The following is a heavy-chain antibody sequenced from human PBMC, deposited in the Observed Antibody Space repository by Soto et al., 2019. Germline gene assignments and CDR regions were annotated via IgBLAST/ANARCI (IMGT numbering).Heavy chain of an antibody. CDR2: ISWNSGII. J-gene: IGHJ4*02. CDR3: AKGYSYGVLEPLGY. V-gene: IGHV3-9*01. CDR1: GFTFDDYA. Sequence: EVQLVESGGGLVQPGRSLRLSCAASGFTFDDYAMHWVRQAPGKGLEWVSGISWNSGIIDYADSVKGRFTISRDNAKNSLYLQMNSLRAEDTALYYCAKGYSYGVLEPLGYWDQGTLVTVSS. D-gene: IGHD5-18*01.